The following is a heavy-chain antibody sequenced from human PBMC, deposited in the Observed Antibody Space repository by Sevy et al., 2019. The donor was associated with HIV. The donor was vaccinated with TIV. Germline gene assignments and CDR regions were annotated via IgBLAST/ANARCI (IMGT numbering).Heavy chain of an antibody. V-gene: IGHV1-18*01. CDR3: ARDLDGYGGNSIDY. J-gene: IGHJ4*02. Sequence: ASVKVSCKASGYPFSSYGISWVRQAPGQGLEWMGWISADSGNSNYAQNLQGRVTMTTDTSMSTAYMELRSLRFDDTAVYYCARDLDGYGGNSIDYWGQRTLVTVSS. CDR2: ISADSGNS. D-gene: IGHD2-21*02. CDR1: GYPFSSYG.